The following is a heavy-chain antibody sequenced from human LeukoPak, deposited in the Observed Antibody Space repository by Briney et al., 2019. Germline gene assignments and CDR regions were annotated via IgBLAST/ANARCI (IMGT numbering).Heavy chain of an antibody. Sequence: SQTLSLTCTVSGGSISSGSYYWSWIRQPAGKGLEWIGRIYTSGSTNYNPSLKSRVTISVDTSKNQFSLKLSSVTAADTAVYYCARFHIVGAIDAFDIWGQGTMVTVSS. CDR2: IYTSGST. V-gene: IGHV4-61*02. D-gene: IGHD1-26*01. J-gene: IGHJ3*02. CDR3: ARFHIVGAIDAFDI. CDR1: GGSISSGSYY.